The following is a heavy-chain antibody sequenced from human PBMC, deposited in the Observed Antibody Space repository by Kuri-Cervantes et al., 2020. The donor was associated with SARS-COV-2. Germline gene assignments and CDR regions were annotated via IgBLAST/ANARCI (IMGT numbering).Heavy chain of an antibody. J-gene: IGHJ4*02. D-gene: IGHD2-8*01. CDR1: GGSISSGYY. V-gene: IGHV4-38-2*02. Sequence: SETLSLTCTVSGGSISSGYYWGWIRQPPGKGLEWIGSIYHSGSTYYNPSLKSRVTISVDTSKNQFSLKLSSVTAADTAVYYCARLASSRGTREFDYWGQGTLVTVSS. CDR2: IYHSGST. CDR3: ARLASSRGTREFDY.